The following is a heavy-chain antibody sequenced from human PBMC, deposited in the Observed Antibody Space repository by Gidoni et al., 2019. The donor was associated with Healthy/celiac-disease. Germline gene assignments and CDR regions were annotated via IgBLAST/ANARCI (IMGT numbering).Heavy chain of an antibody. CDR1: GFTVSSNY. V-gene: IGHV3-66*01. Sequence: EVQLVESGGGLVQPGGSLRLSCAASGFTVSSNYMSWVRQAPGKGLEWVSVIYSGGSTYYADSVKGRFTISRDNSKNTLYLQMNSLRAEDTAVYYCARDHYYDSSGYYYYWGQGTLVTVSS. D-gene: IGHD3-22*01. CDR3: ARDHYYDSSGYYYY. CDR2: IYSGGST. J-gene: IGHJ4*02.